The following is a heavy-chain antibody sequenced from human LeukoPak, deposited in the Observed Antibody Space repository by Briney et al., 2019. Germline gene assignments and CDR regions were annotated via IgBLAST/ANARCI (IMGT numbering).Heavy chain of an antibody. V-gene: IGHV4-34*01. CDR2: INHSGST. CDR1: GGSFSGYY. CDR3: ASRAGGNTAGVV. J-gene: IGHJ4*02. D-gene: IGHD4-23*01. Sequence: PSETLSLTCAVYGGSFSGYYWSWIRQPPGKGLEWIGEINHSGSTNYNPSLKSRVTISVDTSKNQFSLKLGSVTAADTAVYYCASRAGGNTAGVVWGQGTLVTVSS.